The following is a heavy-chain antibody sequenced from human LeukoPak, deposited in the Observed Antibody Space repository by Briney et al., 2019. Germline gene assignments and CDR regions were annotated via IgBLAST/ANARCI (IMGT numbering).Heavy chain of an antibody. CDR3: AKALCYSSSSPDFDY. D-gene: IGHD6-6*01. V-gene: IGHV3-9*01. CDR2: ISWNSGGI. CDR1: GFTFDDYA. Sequence: GGSLRLSCAASGFTFDDYAMPWVRQAPGKGLEWVSGISWNSGGIAYADSVKGRFTISRDSAKNSLYLQMNSLRAEDTALYYCAKALCYSSSSPDFDYWGQGTLVTVSS. J-gene: IGHJ4*02.